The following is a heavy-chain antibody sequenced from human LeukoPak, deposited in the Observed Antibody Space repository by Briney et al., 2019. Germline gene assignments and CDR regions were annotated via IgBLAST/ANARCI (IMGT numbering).Heavy chain of an antibody. V-gene: IGHV1-18*01. Sequence: ASVKVSCKASGYTFTSYGISWVRQAPGQGLEWMGWISAYNGNTNYAQKPQGRVTMTTDTSTSTAHMELRSLRSDDTAVYYCARDRGPAKFMGYDSSGYYFGDDFDYWGQGTLVTVSS. CDR3: ARDRGPAKFMGYDSSGYYFGDDFDY. CDR2: ISAYNGNT. J-gene: IGHJ4*02. D-gene: IGHD3-22*01. CDR1: GYTFTSYG.